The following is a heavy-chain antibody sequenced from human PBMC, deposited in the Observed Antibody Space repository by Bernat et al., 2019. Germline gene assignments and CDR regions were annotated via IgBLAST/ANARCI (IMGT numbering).Heavy chain of an antibody. J-gene: IGHJ4*02. Sequence: QVQLQQWGAGLLKPSETLSLTCAVYGGSFSGYYWSWIRQPPGKGLEWIGEINHSGSTNYNPSLKSRVTISVDTSKNQFSLKLSSVTAADTAVYYCARGPDMLTGYPLDYWGQGTLVTVSS. CDR2: INHSGST. V-gene: IGHV4-34*01. CDR3: ARGPDMLTGYPLDY. CDR1: GGSFSGYY. D-gene: IGHD3-9*01.